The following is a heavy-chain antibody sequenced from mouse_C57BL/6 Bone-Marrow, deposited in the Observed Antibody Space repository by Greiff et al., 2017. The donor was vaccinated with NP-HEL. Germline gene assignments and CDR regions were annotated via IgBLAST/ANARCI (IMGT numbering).Heavy chain of an antibody. CDR1: GYTFTSYW. V-gene: IGHV1-72*01. Sequence: QVQLQQSGPVLVKPGASVKLSCKASGYTFTSYWMHWVKQRPGRGLEWIGRIDPNSGGTKYNEKFKSKATLTVDKPSSTAYMQLSSLTSEDSAVYYCAREIITTVVPFAYWGQGTLVTVSA. CDR2: IDPNSGGT. J-gene: IGHJ3*01. CDR3: AREIITTVVPFAY. D-gene: IGHD1-1*01.